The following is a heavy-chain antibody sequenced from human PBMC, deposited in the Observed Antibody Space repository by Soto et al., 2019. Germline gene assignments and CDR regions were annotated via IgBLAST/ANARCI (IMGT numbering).Heavy chain of an antibody. J-gene: IGHJ4*02. CDR1: GFTFGSCW. Sequence: EVQLVESGGGLVQPGGSLRLSCSASGFTFGSCWMHWVSQVPGKGLVWVSRINTYGSSTSYADSVKGRFTISRDNAKNTLYPQMSSLRAEDTAVYYCARDRDWNYGDYWGQGTLVTVSS. V-gene: IGHV3-74*01. CDR2: INTYGSST. CDR3: ARDRDWNYGDY. D-gene: IGHD1-7*01.